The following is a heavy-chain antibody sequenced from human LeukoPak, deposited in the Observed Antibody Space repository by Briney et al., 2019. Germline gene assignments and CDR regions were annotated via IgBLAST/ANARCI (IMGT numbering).Heavy chain of an antibody. V-gene: IGHV4-59*08. Sequence: PSEILSLTCIVSGASITTYSWNWLRQSPGKGLEWIGYFSLGGSGTTSYTSSLKSRVTISRDTSKNQLSLKLTSVTAADTAVYYCARWDDSAWAFGTWGPGTLVTVSS. CDR2: FSLGGSGTT. CDR1: GASITTYS. D-gene: IGHD6-19*01. CDR3: ARWDDSAWAFGT. J-gene: IGHJ5*02.